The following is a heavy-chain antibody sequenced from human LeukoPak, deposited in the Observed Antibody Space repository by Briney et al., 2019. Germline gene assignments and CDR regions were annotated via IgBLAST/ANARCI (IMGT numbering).Heavy chain of an antibody. V-gene: IGHV1-18*04. D-gene: IGHD5-12*01. CDR1: GYTFTSYG. CDR3: ARVWDIVATITADY. J-gene: IGHJ4*02. CDR2: ISAYNGNT. Sequence: ASLKVSSKPPGYTFTSYGISWGRQAPGQGLERMGWISAYNGNTNYAQKLQGRVTMTTDTSTSTPYMELRSLRSDDTAVYYCARVWDIVATITADYWGQGTLVTVSS.